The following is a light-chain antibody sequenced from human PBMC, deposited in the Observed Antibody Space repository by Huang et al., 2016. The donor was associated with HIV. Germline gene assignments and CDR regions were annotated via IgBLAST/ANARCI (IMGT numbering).Light chain of an antibody. CDR2: GAS. Sequence: PLALSPGGGAPLPVRAKQSVAPKLAWYLHRPGQSPRILSFGASTRASGLPGRFSGSGSGTQFTLTVSGLQSEDFAVYYCQQYHNWPYTFGQGTKLEI. V-gene: IGKV3-15*01. CDR1: QSVAPK. J-gene: IGKJ2*01. CDR3: QQYHNWPYT.